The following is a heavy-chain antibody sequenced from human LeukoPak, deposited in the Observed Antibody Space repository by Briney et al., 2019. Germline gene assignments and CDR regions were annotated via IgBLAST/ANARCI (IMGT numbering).Heavy chain of an antibody. CDR1: GYSISSGYY. CDR3: ARVTIFYYYMDV. D-gene: IGHD5-24*01. Sequence: SSETLSLTCTVSGYSISSGYYWGWIRQSPETGLEWIGSFYQSGSTYYNPSLKSRVTISVDTSKNHFSLKLSSVTAADTAVYYCARVTIFYYYMDVWGKGTTVTVSS. V-gene: IGHV4-38-2*02. J-gene: IGHJ6*03. CDR2: FYQSGST.